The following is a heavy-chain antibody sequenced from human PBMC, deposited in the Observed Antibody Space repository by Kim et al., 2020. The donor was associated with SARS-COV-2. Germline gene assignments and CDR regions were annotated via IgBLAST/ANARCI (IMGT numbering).Heavy chain of an antibody. CDR1: GGTFSSYA. D-gene: IGHD2-15*01. CDR3: SREADCSGGSCYSRVLRWFDP. V-gene: IGHV1-69*13. Sequence: SVKVSCKASGGTFSSYAISWVRQAPGQGLEWMGGIIPIFGTANYAQKFQGRVTITADESTSAAYMELSSLRSEDTAVYYCSREADCSGGSCYSRVLRWFDPWCKGTLVTVS. CDR2: IIPIFGTA. J-gene: IGHJ5*02.